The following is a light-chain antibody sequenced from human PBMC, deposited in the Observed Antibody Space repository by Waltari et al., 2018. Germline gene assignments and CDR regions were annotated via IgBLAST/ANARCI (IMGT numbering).Light chain of an antibody. J-gene: IGKJ4*01. CDR2: DAS. V-gene: IGKV3-11*01. Sequence: EIVLTQSPATLSLSPGERATLSCRASQSVSSHLAWYQQKPGQAPRLLIYDASNRATGIPARFSGSGSGTDFTLTISSLEPEDFAVYYCLKSSIWPPVLTFGGGTKVESK. CDR1: QSVSSH. CDR3: LKSSIWPPVLT.